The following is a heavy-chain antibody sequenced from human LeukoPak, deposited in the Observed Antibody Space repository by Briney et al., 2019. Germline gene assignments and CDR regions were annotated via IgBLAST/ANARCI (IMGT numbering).Heavy chain of an antibody. CDR1: GGSISSYY. D-gene: IGHD3-22*01. CDR3: ARGGYYDSSGYDIDY. Sequence: SETLSLTCTVSGGSISSYYWSWIRQPPGKGLEWIGYIYYSGSTNYNPSLKSRVTISVDTSKSQFSLKLSSVTAADTAVYYCARGGYYDSSGYDIDYWGQGTLVTVSS. J-gene: IGHJ4*02. CDR2: IYYSGST. V-gene: IGHV4-59*01.